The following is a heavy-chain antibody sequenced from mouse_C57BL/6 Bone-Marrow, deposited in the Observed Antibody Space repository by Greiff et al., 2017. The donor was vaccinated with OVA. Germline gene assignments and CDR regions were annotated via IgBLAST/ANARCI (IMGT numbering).Heavy chain of an antibody. Sequence: EVHLVESGGGLVQPGASLRLSCAASGFTFTDYYMSWVRQPPGKAPEWLALIRNKANGYTTEYTASVKGRFTISRDTSQNILYLQRKTLRAEDIATYYCVKAGGYFYYFDYWGQGTTLTVSS. CDR3: VKAGGYFYYFDY. CDR2: IRNKANGYTT. V-gene: IGHV7-4*01. J-gene: IGHJ2*01. D-gene: IGHD2-3*01. CDR1: GFTFTDYY.